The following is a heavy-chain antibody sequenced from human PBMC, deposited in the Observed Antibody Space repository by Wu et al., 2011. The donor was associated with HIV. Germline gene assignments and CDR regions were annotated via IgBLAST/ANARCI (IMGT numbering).Heavy chain of an antibody. CDR1: GGTFSSHG. J-gene: IGHJ4*02. Sequence: QVQLVQSGPEVKKPGSSVKVSCKASGGTFSSHGISWVRQAPGQGLEWMGGIIAIFGTPNYAQKFQGRVTITADKSTSTAYMELRSLRSEDTAVYYCARDFGGDEEYWGQGTLVTVSS. D-gene: IGHD2-21*01. V-gene: IGHV1-69*14. CDR2: IIAIFGTP. CDR3: ARDFGGDEEY.